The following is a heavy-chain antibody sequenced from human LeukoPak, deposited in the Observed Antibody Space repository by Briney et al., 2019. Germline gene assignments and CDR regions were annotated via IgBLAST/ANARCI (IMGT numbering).Heavy chain of an antibody. V-gene: IGHV1-46*01. CDR3: ARGRVAAREYYFDY. Sequence: ASVKVSCKASGYTFTNYYIHWVRQAPGQGLEWMGLINPGGDNTDYAQNFQGRVTMTRDTSTSTVYMGLSSLRSEDTAVYYCARGRVAAREYYFDYWGQGTLVTVSS. CDR1: GYTFTNYY. J-gene: IGHJ4*02. CDR2: INPGGDNT. D-gene: IGHD2-15*01.